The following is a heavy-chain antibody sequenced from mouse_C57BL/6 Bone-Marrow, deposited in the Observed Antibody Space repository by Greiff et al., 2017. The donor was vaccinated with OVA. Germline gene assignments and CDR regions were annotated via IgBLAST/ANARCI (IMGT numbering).Heavy chain of an antibody. D-gene: IGHD1-1*01. CDR3: AKRGYYGYWYFDV. V-gene: IGHV2-4*01. Sequence: QVQLKESGPGLVQPSQSLSITCTVSGFSLTSYGVHWVRQPPGKGLEWLGVIWSGGSTDYNAAFISRLSISKDNSKSQVFFKMNSLQADDTAIYYCAKRGYYGYWYFDVWGTGTTVTVSS. J-gene: IGHJ1*03. CDR1: GFSLTSYG. CDR2: IWSGGST.